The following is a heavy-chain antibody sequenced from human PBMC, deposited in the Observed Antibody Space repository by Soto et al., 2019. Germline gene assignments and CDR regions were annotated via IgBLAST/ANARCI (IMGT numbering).Heavy chain of an antibody. CDR3: AKDRLEWLLSPRYGMDV. J-gene: IGHJ6*02. CDR2: ISYDGSNK. Sequence: GGSLRLSCTASGFTFSNYGMHWVRQAPGKGLEWVAVISYDGSNKYNADSVKGRFTISRDNSKNTLFLQMNSLRVEDTAVYYCAKDRLEWLLSPRYGMDVWGQGTTVTISS. V-gene: IGHV3-30*18. D-gene: IGHD3-3*01. CDR1: GFTFSNYG.